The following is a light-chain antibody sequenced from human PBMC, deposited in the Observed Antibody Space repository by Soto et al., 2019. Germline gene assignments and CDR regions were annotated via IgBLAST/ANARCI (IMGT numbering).Light chain of an antibody. V-gene: IGLV2-14*03. CDR3: SSYTSSNTQV. Sequence: QSVLTQPASVSGSPGQSITVSCIGTSSDIGGYNYVSWYQQHPGKAPKLMIHDVSNRPSGVSDRFSGSKSGNTASLTISGLQVDDEAYYYCSSYTSSNTQVFGGGTKVNVL. J-gene: IGLJ2*01. CDR2: DVS. CDR1: SSDIGGYNY.